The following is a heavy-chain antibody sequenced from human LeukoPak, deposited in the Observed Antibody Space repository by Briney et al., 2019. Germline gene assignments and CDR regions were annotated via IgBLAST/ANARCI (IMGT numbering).Heavy chain of an antibody. CDR3: ARKGLGGELGGFDY. D-gene: IGHD1-26*01. Sequence: PGGSLRLSCAGSGFTFSSYGMNWVRQAPGKGLEWVSFIYSDNTHYSDSVKGRFTISRDNAKNSLYLQMDSLRAEDTALYHCARKGLGGELGGFDYWGQGTLVTVSS. CDR1: GFTFSSYG. V-gene: IGHV3-21*04. J-gene: IGHJ4*02. CDR2: IYSDNT.